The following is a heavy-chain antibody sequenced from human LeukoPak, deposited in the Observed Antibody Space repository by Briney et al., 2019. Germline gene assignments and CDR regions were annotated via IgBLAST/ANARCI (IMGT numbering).Heavy chain of an antibody. CDR3: AKNGCSSTSCYIPPYYYYYGMDV. Sequence: GGSLRLSCAASGFTFSSYAMSWVRQAPGKGLEWVSAISGSGGSTYYADSVKGRFTISRDNSKNTLYLQMNSPRAEDTAVYYCAKNGCSSTSCYIPPYYYYYGMDVWGQGTTVTVSS. J-gene: IGHJ6*02. CDR1: GFTFSSYA. V-gene: IGHV3-23*01. D-gene: IGHD2-2*02. CDR2: ISGSGGST.